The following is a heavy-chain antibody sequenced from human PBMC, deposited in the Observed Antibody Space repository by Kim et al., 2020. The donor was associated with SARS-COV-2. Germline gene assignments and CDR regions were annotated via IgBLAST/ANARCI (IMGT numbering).Heavy chain of an antibody. CDR3: ARMWEGRYGSGSYDFDY. J-gene: IGHJ4*02. CDR2: ISSSSSYI. CDR1: GFTFSSYS. Sequence: GGSLRLSCAASGFTFSSYSMNWVRQAPGKGLEWVSSISSSSSYIYYADSVKGRFTISRDNAKNSLYLQMNSLRAEDTAVYYCARMWEGRYGSGSYDFDYWGQGTLVTVSS. D-gene: IGHD3-10*01. V-gene: IGHV3-21*01.